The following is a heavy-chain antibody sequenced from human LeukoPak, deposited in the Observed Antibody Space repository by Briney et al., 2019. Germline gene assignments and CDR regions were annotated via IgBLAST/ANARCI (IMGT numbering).Heavy chain of an antibody. V-gene: IGHV1-69*06. CDR3: AKGSRLREAGSYRF. J-gene: IGHJ4*02. Sequence: SVKVSCKVSGGIFGSYAINWVRQAPGQGLEWLGRTIPIFYTPNYAQTFQGRVTISADKSTRTVYMELTSLRSEDTALYYCAKGSRLREAGSYRFWGQGTLVTVSS. CDR1: GGIFGSYA. CDR2: TIPIFYTP. D-gene: IGHD3-16*02.